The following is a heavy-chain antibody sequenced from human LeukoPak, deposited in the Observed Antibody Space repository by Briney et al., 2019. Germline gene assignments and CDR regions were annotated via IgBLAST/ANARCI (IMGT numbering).Heavy chain of an antibody. CDR3: ASSGSYRFDY. CDR2: ITASGTAM. Sequence: GGSLSLSCAASGFTFSSYSMNWVRQAPGKGLEWVSHITASGTAMFYADSVKGRFTISRDNAKNSLYLQMNSLRDEDTAVYYCASSGSYRFDYWGQGTLVTVSS. V-gene: IGHV3-48*02. CDR1: GFTFSSYS. D-gene: IGHD1-26*01. J-gene: IGHJ4*02.